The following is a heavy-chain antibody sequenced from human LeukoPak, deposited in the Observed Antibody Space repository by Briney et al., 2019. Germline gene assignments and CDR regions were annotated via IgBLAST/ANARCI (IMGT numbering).Heavy chain of an antibody. CDR1: GGSISSGSYY. V-gene: IGHV4-30-2*01. CDR3: ARVGSGTLMDAFDI. D-gene: IGHD1-26*01. Sequence: PSQTLSLTCTVSGGSISSGSYYWSWIRQPPGKGLEWIGYIYHSGSTYYNPSLKSRVTISVDRSKNQFSLKLSSVTAADTAVYYCARVGSGTLMDAFDIWGQGTMVTVSS. CDR2: IYHSGST. J-gene: IGHJ3*02.